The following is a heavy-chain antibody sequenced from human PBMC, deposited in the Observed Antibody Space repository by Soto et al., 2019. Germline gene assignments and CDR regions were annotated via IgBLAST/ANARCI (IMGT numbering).Heavy chain of an antibody. CDR1: GFTFSSYG. D-gene: IGHD6-19*01. V-gene: IGHV3-33*08. CDR2: IWYDGSKK. CDR3: ARDPSMAGYFFDY. J-gene: IGHJ4*02. Sequence: QVHLVESGGGVVQPGRSLRLSCAASGFTFSSYGMHWVRQAPGKGLEWVAVIWYDGSKKYYADSVKGRFTISRDDSKSTLYLQMNSLRAEDTAVYYCARDPSMAGYFFDYWGQGTLVTVSS.